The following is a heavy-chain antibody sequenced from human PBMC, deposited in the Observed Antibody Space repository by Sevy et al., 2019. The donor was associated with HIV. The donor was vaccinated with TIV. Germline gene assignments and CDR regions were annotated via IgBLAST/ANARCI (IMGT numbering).Heavy chain of an antibody. CDR3: AKFVPIIAARPGYFDY. D-gene: IGHD6-6*01. CDR1: GFTFSSYA. V-gene: IGHV3-23*01. CDR2: ISGSGGST. Sequence: GGSLRLSCAASGFTFSSYAMSWVRQAPGKGLEWVSAISGSGGSTYYADSVKGRFTISRDNSKNTLYLQMNGLRAEDTAVYYCAKFVPIIAARPGYFDYWGQGTLVTVSS. J-gene: IGHJ4*02.